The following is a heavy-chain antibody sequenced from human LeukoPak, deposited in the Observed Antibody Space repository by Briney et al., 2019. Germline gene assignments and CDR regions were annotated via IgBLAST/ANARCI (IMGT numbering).Heavy chain of an antibody. CDR3: ARDLTPRSRGAFDI. V-gene: IGHV3-23*01. D-gene: IGHD2-2*01. CDR1: GFTFSTYG. J-gene: IGHJ3*02. Sequence: GGSLRLSCAASGFTFSTYGMSWVRQAPGKGPEWVSAISGSADRTYYADSVKGRFTISRDNSRSTLYLQMNSLRAEDTAVYYCARDLTPRSRGAFDIWGQGTMVTVSS. CDR2: ISGSADRT.